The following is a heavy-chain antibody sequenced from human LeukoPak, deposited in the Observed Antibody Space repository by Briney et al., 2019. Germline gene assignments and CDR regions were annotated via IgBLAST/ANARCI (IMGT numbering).Heavy chain of an antibody. CDR1: GFTFSSCA. Sequence: GGSLRLSCAASGFTFSSCAMSWVRQAPGKGLEWVSAISGSGGSTYYADSVKGRFTISRDNAKNSLYLQMNSLRAEDTAVYYCARVGKDYYDSSGYYPVDYWGQGTLVTVSS. J-gene: IGHJ4*02. D-gene: IGHD3-22*01. V-gene: IGHV3-23*01. CDR3: ARVGKDYYDSSGYYPVDY. CDR2: ISGSGGST.